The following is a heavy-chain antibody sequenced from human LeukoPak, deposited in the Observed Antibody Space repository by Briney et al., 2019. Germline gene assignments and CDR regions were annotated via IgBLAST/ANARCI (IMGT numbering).Heavy chain of an antibody. V-gene: IGHV4-4*02. CDR1: GGSISSSNW. J-gene: IGHJ4*02. CDR3: ARVAVARLAYFDY. Sequence: SEALSLTCAVPGGSISSSNWWSWVRQPPGKGLEWIGEIYHSGSTNYNPSLKSRVTISVDKSKNQFSLKLSSVTAADTAMYYCARVAVARLAYFDYWGQGTLVTVSS. D-gene: IGHD6-19*01. CDR2: IYHSGST.